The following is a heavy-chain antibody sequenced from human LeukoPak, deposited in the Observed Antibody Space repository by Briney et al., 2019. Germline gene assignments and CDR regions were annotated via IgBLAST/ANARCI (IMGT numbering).Heavy chain of an antibody. J-gene: IGHJ4*02. V-gene: IGHV4-30-4*08. CDR3: ARGYSIGWYSSFDY. CDR1: GGSISSGDYY. D-gene: IGHD6-19*01. Sequence: PSETLSLTCTVSGGSISSGDYYWSWIRQPPGKGLEWIGYIYYSGSTYYNPSLKSRVTISVDTSKNQFSLKLSSVTAADTAVYYYARGYSIGWYSSFDYWGQGTLVTVSS. CDR2: IYYSGST.